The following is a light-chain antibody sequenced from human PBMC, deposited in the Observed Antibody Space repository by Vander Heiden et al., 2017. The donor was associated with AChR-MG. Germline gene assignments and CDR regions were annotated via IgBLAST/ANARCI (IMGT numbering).Light chain of an antibody. CDR3: QQYGSSPVT. V-gene: IGKV3-20*01. Sequence: IVLTPSPGTVSVSLGVRATLPCRASQSVRSSYVAWYQQKPGQAPRLLIYGATSRATGIPDRFSGSGSGTDFTLTISRLEPEDFAVYYCQQYGSSPVTFGGGTRVEVK. CDR1: QSVRSSY. J-gene: IGKJ4*01. CDR2: GAT.